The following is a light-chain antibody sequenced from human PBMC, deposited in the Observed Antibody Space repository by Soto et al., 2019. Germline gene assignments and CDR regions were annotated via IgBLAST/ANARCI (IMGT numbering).Light chain of an antibody. Sequence: VLTQYPATLSVSPGERATLSCRASQSVSSNLAWYQQRPGQAPTLLISDASTRATGIPDRFSGSGSGADFILSISRLEPEDFAVYYCQQYGISPWTFGQGSNVAIK. V-gene: IGKV3-20*01. CDR2: DAS. J-gene: IGKJ1*01. CDR3: QQYGISPWT. CDR1: QSVSSN.